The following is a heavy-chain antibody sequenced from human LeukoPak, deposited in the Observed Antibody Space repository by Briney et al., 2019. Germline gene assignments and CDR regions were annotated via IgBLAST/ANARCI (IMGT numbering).Heavy chain of an antibody. J-gene: IGHJ4*02. D-gene: IGHD1-26*01. CDR2: IGTDKDNT. CDR3: ARDVLGATCGFDY. Sequence: GASVKVSCKASGYPFTSNGISWVRQAPGQGLEWMGWIGTDKDNTKYAQKFQGRVTITADRSTTTVYMELRRLTSDDTAVYYCARDVLGATCGFDYWGQGALVTVSS. CDR1: GYPFTSNG. V-gene: IGHV1-18*01.